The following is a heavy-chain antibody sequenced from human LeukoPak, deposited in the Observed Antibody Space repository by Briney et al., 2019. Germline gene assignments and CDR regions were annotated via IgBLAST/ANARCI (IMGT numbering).Heavy chain of an antibody. J-gene: IGHJ5*02. CDR1: GYSFTAYC. CDR2: IKPNSGGT. Sequence: GDSVKVSCKASGYSFTAYCMHWVRHAPGQGPEWKGCIKPNSGGTKYAQKFQGRVTMTSDTSISTVYMELRSLRSDDTAVYYCARTAEYSSSWFDPWGQGTLVTVSS. V-gene: IGHV1-2*02. D-gene: IGHD6-19*01. CDR3: ARTAEYSSSWFDP.